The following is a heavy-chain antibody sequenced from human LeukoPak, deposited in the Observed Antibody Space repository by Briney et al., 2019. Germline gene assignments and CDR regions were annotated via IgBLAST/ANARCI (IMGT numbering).Heavy chain of an antibody. CDR2: IYTSGST. V-gene: IGHV4-61*02. CDR3: ARGLRYFDWLPYGMDV. D-gene: IGHD3-9*01. CDR1: GGSISSSSYY. J-gene: IGHJ6*02. Sequence: TLSLTCTVSGGSISSSSYYWSWIRQPAGKGLEWIGRIYTSGSTNYNPSLKSRVTMSVDTSKNQFSLKLSSVTAAGTAVYYCARGLRYFDWLPYGMDVWGQGTTVTVSS.